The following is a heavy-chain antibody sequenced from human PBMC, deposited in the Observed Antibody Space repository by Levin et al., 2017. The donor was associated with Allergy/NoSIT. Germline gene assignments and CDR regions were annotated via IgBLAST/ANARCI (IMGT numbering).Heavy chain of an antibody. CDR2: ITHSVST. CDR3: ANSGMHYFSNTSCDWLPSWCDP. D-gene: IGHD2-2*01. V-gene: IGHV4-34*01. Sequence: SETLSLTCAIYGGSFRGYYWSWIRQPPGKGLEWIGEITHSVSTNYNPSLKSRVTISIDTSKNQFSMKLRAVTAADTAVYYGANSGMHYFSNTSCDWLPSWCDPWGQGALVTVSS. CDR1: GGSFRGYY. J-gene: IGHJ5*02.